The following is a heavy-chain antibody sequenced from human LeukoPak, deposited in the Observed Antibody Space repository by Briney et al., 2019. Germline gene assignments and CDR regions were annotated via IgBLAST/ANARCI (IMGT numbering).Heavy chain of an antibody. D-gene: IGHD6-13*01. CDR1: GFTFSSYG. CDR2: ISYDGSNK. V-gene: IGHV3-30*18. J-gene: IGHJ4*02. CDR3: AKVKGSSWLTDY. Sequence: QPGGSLRLSCAASGFTFSSYGMHWVRQAPGEGLEWVAVISYDGSNKYYADSVKGRFTISRDNSKNTLYLQMNSLRAEDTAVYYCAKVKGSSWLTDYWGQGTLVTVSS.